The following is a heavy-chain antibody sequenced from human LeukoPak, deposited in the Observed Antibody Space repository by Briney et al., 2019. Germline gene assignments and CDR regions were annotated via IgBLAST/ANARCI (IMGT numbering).Heavy chain of an antibody. CDR2: ISSSSSYI. Sequence: GGSLRLSCAASGFTFSSYSMNWVRQAPGKGLEWVSSISSSSSYIYYADSVKGRFTISRDNAKNSLYLQMNSLRAEDTAVYYCARDPQPGSSWLTTLDYWGQGTLVTVSS. J-gene: IGHJ4*02. CDR1: GFTFSSYS. CDR3: ARDPQPGSSWLTTLDY. V-gene: IGHV3-21*01. D-gene: IGHD6-13*01.